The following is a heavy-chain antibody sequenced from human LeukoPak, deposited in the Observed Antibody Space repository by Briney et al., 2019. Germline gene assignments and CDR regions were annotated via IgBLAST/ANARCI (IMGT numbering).Heavy chain of an antibody. J-gene: IGHJ4*02. Sequence: GASVKVSCKASGGTFSSYAISWVRQAPGQGLEWMGRIIPILGIANYAQKFQGRVTITADKSTSTAYMELSSLRSEDTAVYYCARDVAVRGVIWDQGGPYDYWGQGTLVTVSS. CDR1: GGTFSSYA. D-gene: IGHD3-10*01. CDR3: ARDVAVRGVIWDQGGPYDY. CDR2: IIPILGIA. V-gene: IGHV1-69*04.